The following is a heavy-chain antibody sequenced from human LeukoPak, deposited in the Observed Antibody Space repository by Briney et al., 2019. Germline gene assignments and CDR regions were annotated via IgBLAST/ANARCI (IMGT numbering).Heavy chain of an antibody. CDR2: INHSEST. V-gene: IGHV4-34*01. CDR1: GGSFSGYY. Sequence: PSETLSLACAVYGGSFSGYYWSWLRQPPGKGLEWIGEINHSESTNYNPSLKSRVTISVDTSKNQFSLKLSSVTAADTAVYYCARHGILWFGELLRTKNWFDPWGQGTLVTVSS. D-gene: IGHD3-10*01. J-gene: IGHJ5*02. CDR3: ARHGILWFGELLRTKNWFDP.